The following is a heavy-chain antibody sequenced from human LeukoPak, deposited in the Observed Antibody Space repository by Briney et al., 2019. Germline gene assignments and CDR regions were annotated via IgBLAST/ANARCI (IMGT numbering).Heavy chain of an antibody. CDR3: AKDAQSGPEPYFDY. CDR1: GFTFSSYG. CDR2: ISYDGSNK. V-gene: IGHV3-30*18. Sequence: GRSLRLSCAASGFTFSSYGMLWVRQAPGKGLEWVAVISYDGSNKYYADYVKGRFTISRDNSKNTLYLQMNSLRAEDTAVYYCAKDAQSGPEPYFDYWGQGTLVTVSS. J-gene: IGHJ4*02. D-gene: IGHD5-12*01.